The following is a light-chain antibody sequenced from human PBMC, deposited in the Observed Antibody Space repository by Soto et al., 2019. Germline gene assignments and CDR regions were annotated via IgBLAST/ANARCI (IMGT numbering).Light chain of an antibody. CDR3: QQYGSTRT. Sequence: DILMTQSPATLSVSPGDRDTLSCRASQSVNINLAWYQQKPGPAPRLLIYGKSTRATGVPARFSGSGSGTESTLTISNMQSEEFALDYCQQYGSTRTFGQGTKVDIK. J-gene: IGKJ1*01. V-gene: IGKV3D-15*01. CDR2: GKS. CDR1: QSVNIN.